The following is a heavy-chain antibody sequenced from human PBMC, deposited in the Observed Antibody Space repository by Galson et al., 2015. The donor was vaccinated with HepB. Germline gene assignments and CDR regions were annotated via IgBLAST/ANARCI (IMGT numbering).Heavy chain of an antibody. CDR1: GFTFRSYF. Sequence: SLRLACAASGFTFRSYFMHWVRQAPGKGLVWVAVIWYDGSNGYYVDSVKGRFSISRDNSKNTVYLQMNSLRAEDTAVYYCARSGLRWYFDLWGRGTLVSVSS. J-gene: IGHJ2*01. CDR2: IWYDGSNG. CDR3: ARSGLRWYFDL. V-gene: IGHV3-33*01. D-gene: IGHD4-17*01.